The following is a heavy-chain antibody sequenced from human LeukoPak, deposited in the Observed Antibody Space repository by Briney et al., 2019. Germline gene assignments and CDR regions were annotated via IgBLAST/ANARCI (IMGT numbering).Heavy chain of an antibody. D-gene: IGHD3-10*01. J-gene: IGHJ6*03. Sequence: SETLSLTCTVSGGSISSSSYYWGWIRQPPGKGLEWIGSIYYSGSTYYNPSLKGRVTISVDTSKNQFSLKLSSVTAADTAVYYCARSTRHGFGELFGYYYYMDVWGKGTTVTISS. CDR3: ARSTRHGFGELFGYYYYMDV. CDR2: IYYSGST. CDR1: GGSISSSSYY. V-gene: IGHV4-39*07.